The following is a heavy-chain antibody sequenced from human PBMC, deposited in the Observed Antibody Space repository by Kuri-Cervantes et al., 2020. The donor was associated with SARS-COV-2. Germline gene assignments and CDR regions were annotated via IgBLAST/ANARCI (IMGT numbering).Heavy chain of an antibody. Sequence: GESLKISCSASGFTFSSYAMHWVRQAPGKGLEYVSAISSNGGSTYYADSVKGRFTTSRDNAKNTLYLQMNSLRAEDTAVYYCARDIYPNGPLGFWGQGTLVTVSS. J-gene: IGHJ4*02. CDR3: ARDIYPNGPLGF. CDR1: GFTFSSYA. D-gene: IGHD1-1*01. CDR2: ISSNGGST. V-gene: IGHV3-64*04.